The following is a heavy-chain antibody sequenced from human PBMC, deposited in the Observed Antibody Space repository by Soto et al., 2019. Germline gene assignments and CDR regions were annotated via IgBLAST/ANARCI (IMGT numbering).Heavy chain of an antibody. Sequence: GGSLRVSCAASGFTFSSYDRNWVRQAPGKGLEWVSYISSGTSTIYYADSVKGRFTISRDNAKNSLYLQMNSLRAEDTAVYYCATEGDSSGWYNWFDPWGQGTLVTVPQ. V-gene: IGHV3-48*01. CDR2: ISSGTSTI. D-gene: IGHD3-22*01. CDR1: GFTFSSYD. J-gene: IGHJ5*02. CDR3: ATEGDSSGWYNWFDP.